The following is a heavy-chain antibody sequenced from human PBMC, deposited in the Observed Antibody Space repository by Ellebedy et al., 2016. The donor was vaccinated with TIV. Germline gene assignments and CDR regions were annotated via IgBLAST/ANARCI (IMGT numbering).Heavy chain of an antibody. D-gene: IGHD2-21*01. CDR1: GFTFSSYA. J-gene: IGHJ2*01. CDR2: ISDSGGST. Sequence: GGSLRLXXAASGFTFSSYAMSWVRLAPGKGLEWVSAISDSGGSTYYADSVKGRFTISRDNSKNTLYLQMNSLRGEDTAVYYCARDNYCGGDCYPDWYFDLWGRGTLVTVSS. V-gene: IGHV3-23*01. CDR3: ARDNYCGGDCYPDWYFDL.